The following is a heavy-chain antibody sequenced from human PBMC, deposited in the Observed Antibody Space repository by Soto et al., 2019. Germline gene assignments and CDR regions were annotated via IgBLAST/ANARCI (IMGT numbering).Heavy chain of an antibody. V-gene: IGHV4-4*07. J-gene: IGHJ4*02. D-gene: IGHD1-1*01. CDR3: AKESGAPAGTAEY. CDR1: GASFSNSY. CDR2: ISASGNT. Sequence: QVQLQETGPGLVKPSETLSLTCTVSGASFSNSYWSWIRRPAGKGLEWIGRISASGNTNYNPSLKSRVTMSIDTSKNQFSLKVSSVTVADTALYYCAKESGAPAGTAEYWGQEILVTVSS.